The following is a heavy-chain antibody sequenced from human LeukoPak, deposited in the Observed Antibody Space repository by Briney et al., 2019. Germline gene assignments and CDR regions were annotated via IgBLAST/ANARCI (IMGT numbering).Heavy chain of an antibody. CDR2: IFYSGST. V-gene: IGHV4-39*01. Sequence: SETLSLTCTVSGGSISTSNYYWGWIRQPPGKDLEWIGNIFYSGSTYYNPSLKSRVTISVDTSKNQFSLKLSSVTAADTAVYYCARHVDRTYSSGWSYYFDYWGQGTLVTVSS. D-gene: IGHD6-19*01. CDR1: GGSISTSNYY. J-gene: IGHJ4*02. CDR3: ARHVDRTYSSGWSYYFDY.